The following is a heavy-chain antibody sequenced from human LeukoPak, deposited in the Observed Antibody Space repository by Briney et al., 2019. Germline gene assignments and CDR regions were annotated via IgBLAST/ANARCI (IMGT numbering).Heavy chain of an antibody. CDR1: GFTFSSYA. CDR3: AKGVTIFGVVGDNWFDP. D-gene: IGHD3-3*01. CDR2: ISGSGGST. Sequence: GGSLRLSCAASGFTFSSYAMSWVRQAPGKGLEWVSAISGSGGSTYYAGSVKGRFTISRDNSKNTLYLQMNSLRAEDTAVYYCAKGVTIFGVVGDNWFDPWGQGTLVTVSS. V-gene: IGHV3-23*01. J-gene: IGHJ5*02.